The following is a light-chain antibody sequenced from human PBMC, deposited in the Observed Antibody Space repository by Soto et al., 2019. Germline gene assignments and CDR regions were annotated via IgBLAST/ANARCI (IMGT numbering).Light chain of an antibody. CDR3: SSYTSSITLVL. J-gene: IGLJ2*01. Sequence: QLVLTQPASVSGSPGQSITISCTGTSSDVGGYNYVSWYQQHPGKAPKLMIYAVTNRPSGVSNRFSGSKSGNTASLTISGLQAEDEADYFCSSYTSSITLVLFGGGTKLTVL. CDR2: AVT. CDR1: SSDVGGYNY. V-gene: IGLV2-14*03.